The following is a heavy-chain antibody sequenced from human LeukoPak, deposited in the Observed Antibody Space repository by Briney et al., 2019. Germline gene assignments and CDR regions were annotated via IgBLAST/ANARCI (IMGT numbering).Heavy chain of an antibody. CDR3: AKSRSGTISFDY. CDR1: GFTFDDYG. CDR2: INWNGGST. V-gene: IGHV3-20*04. Sequence: PGGSLRFSCAASGFTFDDYGMSWVRQAPGKGLEWVSGINWNGGSTGYADSVKGRFTISRDNAKNSLYLQMNSLRAEDTALYYCAKSRSGTISFDYWGQRTLVTVSS. D-gene: IGHD3-9*01. J-gene: IGHJ4*02.